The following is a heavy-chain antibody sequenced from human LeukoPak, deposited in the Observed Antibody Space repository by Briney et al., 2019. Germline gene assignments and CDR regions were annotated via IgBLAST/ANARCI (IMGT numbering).Heavy chain of an antibody. Sequence: PGGSLRLSCAASGFTVSSNYMNWVRQAPGKGLEWVSIIYSGGSTFYADSVKGRFTISRDNSKNTLFLQMNSLRAEDTAVYYCARSNDAFDIWGQGTMVILSS. J-gene: IGHJ3*02. V-gene: IGHV3-53*01. CDR2: IYSGGST. CDR1: GFTVSSNY. D-gene: IGHD5/OR15-5a*01. CDR3: ARSNDAFDI.